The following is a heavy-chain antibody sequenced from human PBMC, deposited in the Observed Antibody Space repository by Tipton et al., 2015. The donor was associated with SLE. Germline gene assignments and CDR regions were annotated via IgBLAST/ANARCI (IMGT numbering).Heavy chain of an antibody. D-gene: IGHD3-10*01. CDR2: VCNSVST. CDR1: GASVSSFC. V-gene: IGHV4-59*08. J-gene: IGHJ6*02. CDR3: ARQRLRLLSPLDA. Sequence: LRLSCTVSGASVSSFCWNWIRQSPGKGLEWIACVCNSVSTNYDPSLKSRGTISVDTSKNHFSLELTSVTAADMAVYYCARQRLRLLSPLDAWGQGTTVTVS.